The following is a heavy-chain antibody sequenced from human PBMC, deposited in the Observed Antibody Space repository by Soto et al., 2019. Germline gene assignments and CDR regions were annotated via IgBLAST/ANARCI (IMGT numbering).Heavy chain of an antibody. CDR1: GFTFSSYA. V-gene: IGHV3-30-3*01. D-gene: IGHD1-26*01. Sequence: QVQLVESGGGVVQPGRSLRLSCAASGFTFSSYAMHWVRQAPGKGLEWVAVISYDGSNKYYADSVKGRFTISRDNSKNTLNLQMNSLRDEDTAGYYCAPSKATRKKREAGKQGEDAFDIWGQGTMVTVSS. J-gene: IGHJ3*02. CDR3: APSKATRKKREAGKQGEDAFDI. CDR2: ISYDGSNK.